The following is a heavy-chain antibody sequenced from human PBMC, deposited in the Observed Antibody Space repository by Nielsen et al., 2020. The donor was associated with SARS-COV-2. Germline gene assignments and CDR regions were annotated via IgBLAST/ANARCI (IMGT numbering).Heavy chain of an antibody. CDR2: IIPIFGTA. Sequence: SVKVSCKASGGTFSSYAISWVRQAPGQGLEWMGGIIPIFGTANYAQKFQGRVTITADKSTSTAYMELSSLRSEDTAVYYCARKGAAVAGNYYYYYYGMDVWGQGTTVTVS. V-gene: IGHV1-69*06. J-gene: IGHJ6*02. CDR3: ARKGAAVAGNYYYYYYGMDV. CDR1: GGTFSSYA. D-gene: IGHD6-19*01.